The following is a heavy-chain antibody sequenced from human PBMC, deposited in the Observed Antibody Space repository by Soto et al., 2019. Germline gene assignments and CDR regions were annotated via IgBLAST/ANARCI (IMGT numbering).Heavy chain of an antibody. J-gene: IGHJ4*02. CDR2: INPACGTT. CDR3: ALKVVTYYDN. V-gene: IGHV1-46*01. CDR1: GYSFTSTY. D-gene: IGHD2-21*02. Sequence: QVQLVQSGAEVKKPGASVRISCRASGYSFTSTYVHWVRQAPGQGPEWMGIINPACGTTYYAQKFQGRLTITSDTSTDTVFMDLNDLTSEDTAVYFCALKVVTYYDNWGQGTLLTVSS.